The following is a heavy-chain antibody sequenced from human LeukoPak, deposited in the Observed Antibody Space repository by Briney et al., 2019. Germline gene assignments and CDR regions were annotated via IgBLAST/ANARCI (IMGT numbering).Heavy chain of an antibody. V-gene: IGHV1-18*01. J-gene: IGHJ5*02. D-gene: IGHD3-3*01. CDR2: ISAYNGNT. CDR1: GYTFTSYG. Sequence: ASVKVSCKASGYTFTSYGISWVRQAPGQGLEWMGWISAYNGNTNYAQKLQGRVTMTTDTSTSTAYMELRSLRSDDTAVYYCARDHYDFWSGYYSWFDPWGQGTLVTVSP. CDR3: ARDHYDFWSGYYSWFDP.